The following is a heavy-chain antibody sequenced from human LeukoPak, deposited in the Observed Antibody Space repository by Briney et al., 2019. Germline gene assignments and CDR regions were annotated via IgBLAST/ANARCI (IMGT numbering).Heavy chain of an antibody. CDR3: ARSSPGREQWLALFDY. D-gene: IGHD6-19*01. Sequence: APVKVSCKASGYTFTGYYMHWVRQAPGQGLEWMGWINPNSGGTNYAQKFQGRVTMTRDTSISTAYMELSRLRSDDTAVYYCARSSPGREQWLALFDYWGQGTLVTVSS. CDR1: GYTFTGYY. CDR2: INPNSGGT. V-gene: IGHV1-2*02. J-gene: IGHJ4*02.